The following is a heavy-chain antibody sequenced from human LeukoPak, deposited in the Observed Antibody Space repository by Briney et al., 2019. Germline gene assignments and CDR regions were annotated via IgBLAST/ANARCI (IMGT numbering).Heavy chain of an antibody. Sequence: PSETLSLTCTVSGGSISSYYWSWIRQPPGKGLEWIGYIYYSGSTNYNPSLKSRVTISVDTSKNQFSLKLSSVTAADTAVYYCARDHCSGGSCYPGGMDVWGKGTTVIVSS. CDR2: IYYSGST. D-gene: IGHD2-15*01. J-gene: IGHJ6*04. V-gene: IGHV4-59*01. CDR1: GGSISSYY. CDR3: ARDHCSGGSCYPGGMDV.